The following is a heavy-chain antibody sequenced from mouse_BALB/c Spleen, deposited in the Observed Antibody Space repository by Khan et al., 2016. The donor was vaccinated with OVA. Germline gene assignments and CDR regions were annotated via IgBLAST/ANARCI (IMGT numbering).Heavy chain of an antibody. D-gene: IGHD1-1*01. CDR3: ARHGSTSWFAY. Sequence: VQLKESGPELMKPGASVKISCKASGYSFTTYYIHWVKQSHGKTLEWIGYIDPFIGGTTYNQKFEGKATLTVDKSSSTAYMHLSSLTSEDSAVYYCARHGSTSWFAYWGQGTLVTVSA. V-gene: IGHV1S135*01. J-gene: IGHJ3*01. CDR2: IDPFIGGT. CDR1: GYSFTTYY.